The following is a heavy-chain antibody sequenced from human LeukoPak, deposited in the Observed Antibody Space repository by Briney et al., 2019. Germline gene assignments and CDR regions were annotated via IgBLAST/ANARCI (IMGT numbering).Heavy chain of an antibody. Sequence: PGGSLRLSCAASGFTFSSYAMSWVRQAPGKGLEWVSAISGSGGSTYYADSVKGRFTISRDNSKNTLYLQMNSLRAEDTAVYYCAKWGTVYSSGWYFFDYWGQGTLVTVSS. D-gene: IGHD6-19*01. CDR1: GFTFSSYA. CDR2: ISGSGGST. CDR3: AKWGTVYSSGWYFFDY. J-gene: IGHJ4*02. V-gene: IGHV3-23*01.